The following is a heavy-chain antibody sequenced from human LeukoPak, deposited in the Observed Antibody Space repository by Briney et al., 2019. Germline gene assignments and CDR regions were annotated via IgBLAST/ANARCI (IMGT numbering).Heavy chain of an antibody. Sequence: GASVTVSCKASGGTFSSYAISWVRQAPGQGLEWMGGIIPIFGTANYAQKFQGRVTITADESTSTAYMELSSLRSEDTAVYYCASYIVVVPAAVLAFDIWGQGTMVTVSS. V-gene: IGHV1-69*13. D-gene: IGHD2-2*01. CDR3: ASYIVVVPAAVLAFDI. CDR1: GGTFSSYA. CDR2: IIPIFGTA. J-gene: IGHJ3*02.